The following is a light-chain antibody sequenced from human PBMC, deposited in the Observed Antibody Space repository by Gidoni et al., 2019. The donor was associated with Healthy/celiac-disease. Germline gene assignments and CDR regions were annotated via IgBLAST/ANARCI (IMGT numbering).Light chain of an antibody. V-gene: IGLV2-14*03. CDR3: SSYTSSSTLVV. J-gene: IGLJ2*01. CDR2: DDS. Sequence: QSALTQPASVSGSPGPSITISCTGTSSDVDGYNYVSWYQQHPGKAPKLMIYDDSNRPSGCSNRFSGSKSGNTASLTISGLQAEDEADYYCSSYTSSSTLVVFGGGTKLTVL. CDR1: SSDVDGYNY.